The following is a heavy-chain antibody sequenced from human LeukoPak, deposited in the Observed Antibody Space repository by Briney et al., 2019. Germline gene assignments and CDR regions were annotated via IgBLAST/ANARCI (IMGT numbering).Heavy chain of an antibody. Sequence: GGSLRLSCAASGFTFSSYAMHWVRQAPGKGLEWVAVISYDGSNKYYADSVKGRFTISRDNAKNSLYLQMNSLRAEDTAVYYCAREEYIGLDYWGQGTLVTVSS. CDR3: AREEYIGLDY. V-gene: IGHV3-30-3*01. D-gene: IGHD6-6*01. CDR1: GFTFSSYA. CDR2: ISYDGSNK. J-gene: IGHJ4*02.